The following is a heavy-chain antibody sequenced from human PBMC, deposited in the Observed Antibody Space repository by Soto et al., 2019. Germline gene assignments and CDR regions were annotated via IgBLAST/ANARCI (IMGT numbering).Heavy chain of an antibody. Sequence: QEQLQQWGAGLLKPSETLSLTCAVFGESFSGYYWSWIRQPPGKGLEWIGEISHWGSTNYNPSLKSRVTISVDTSERHFFLGLSSVTAADTAVYYCARHRYSGYDFDFWGQGTLVTVSS. D-gene: IGHD5-12*01. J-gene: IGHJ4*02. CDR1: GESFSGYY. CDR3: ARHRYSGYDFDF. V-gene: IGHV4-34*01. CDR2: ISHWGST.